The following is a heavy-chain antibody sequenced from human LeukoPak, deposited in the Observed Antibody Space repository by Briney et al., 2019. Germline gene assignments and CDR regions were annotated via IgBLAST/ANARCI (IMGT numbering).Heavy chain of an antibody. V-gene: IGHV3-48*04. CDR2: ISSSSSTI. CDR1: GFTFSSYS. Sequence: GGSLRLSCAASGFTFSSYSMNWVRQAPGKGLEWVSYISSSSSTIYYADSVKGRFTISRDNAKNSLYLQMNSLRAEDTAVYYCARNRGGEGDYFDYWGQGTLVTVSS. J-gene: IGHJ4*02. CDR3: ARNRGGEGDYFDY. D-gene: IGHD3-10*01.